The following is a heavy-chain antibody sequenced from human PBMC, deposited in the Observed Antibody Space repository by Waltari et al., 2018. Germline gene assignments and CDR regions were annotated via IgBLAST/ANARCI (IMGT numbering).Heavy chain of an antibody. V-gene: IGHV3-30*18. CDR1: GFTFSSYG. J-gene: IGHJ4*02. CDR2: ISYDGSNK. CDR3: AKVRGIAAAGNFIDY. D-gene: IGHD6-13*01. Sequence: QVQLVESGGGVVQPGRSLRLSCAASGFTFSSYGMHWVRQAPGKGLEWVAVISYDGSNKYYADSVKGRFTISRDNSKNTLYLQMNSLRAEDMAVYYCAKVRGIAAAGNFIDYWGQGTLVTVSS.